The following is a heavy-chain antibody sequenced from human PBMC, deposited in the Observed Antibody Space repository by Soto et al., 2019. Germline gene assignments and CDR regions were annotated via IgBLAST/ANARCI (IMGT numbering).Heavy chain of an antibody. J-gene: IGHJ5*02. V-gene: IGHV4-61*01. D-gene: IGHD3-22*01. CDR1: GGSVSSGSDY. CDR2: IYYSGST. Sequence: SETLSLTCSVSGGSVSSGSDYWSWIRQPPGKGLEWIGYIYYSGSTNYNPSLKSRVTISLDTSKNQFSLKLSSVTAADTAVYYCAREPYYYDSSGYHTWFDPWGQGALVTVSS. CDR3: AREPYYYDSSGYHTWFDP.